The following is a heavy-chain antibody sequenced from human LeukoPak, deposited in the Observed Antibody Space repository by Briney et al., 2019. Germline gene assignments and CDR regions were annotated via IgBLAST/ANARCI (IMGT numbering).Heavy chain of an antibody. D-gene: IGHD3-22*01. CDR2: ISGSGGST. CDR1: GFTFSSYA. J-gene: IGHJ6*03. V-gene: IGHV3-23*01. Sequence: GGSLRLSCAASGFTFSSYAMSWVRQAPGKGLEWVSAISGSGGSTYYADSVKGRFTISRDNSKNTLYLQMNSLRAEDTAVYYCATKRPPHYYDSSGYSGYMDVWGKGTTVTVPS. CDR3: ATKRPPHYYDSSGYSGYMDV.